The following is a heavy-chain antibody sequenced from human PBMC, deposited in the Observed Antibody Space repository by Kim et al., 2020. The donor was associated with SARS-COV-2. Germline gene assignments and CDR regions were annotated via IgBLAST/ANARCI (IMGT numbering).Heavy chain of an antibody. J-gene: IGHJ6*02. CDR2: T. CDR3: ASGGYYYGMDV. Sequence: TSYANPVKGRLTISRDNSKNSLYLQMNSLRTEDTALYYCASGGYYYGMDVWGQGTTVTVSS. D-gene: IGHD3-10*01. V-gene: IGHV3-43*01.